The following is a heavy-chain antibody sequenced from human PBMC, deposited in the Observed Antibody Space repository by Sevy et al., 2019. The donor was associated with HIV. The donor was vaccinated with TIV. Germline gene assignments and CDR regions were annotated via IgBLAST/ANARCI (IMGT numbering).Heavy chain of an antibody. CDR1: GYSFTSYW. V-gene: IGHV5-51*01. D-gene: IGHD1-26*01. J-gene: IGHJ6*02. CDR2: IYPGDSDT. CDR3: ARRGGNYHENYYYGLDV. Sequence: GESLKISCKGSGYSFTSYWIAWVRQMPGKGLEWMGIIYPGDSDTRYSPSFQGQVTISADKSINTAYLQWSSLKASDTAIYYCARRGGNYHENYYYGLDVWGQGTTVTVSS.